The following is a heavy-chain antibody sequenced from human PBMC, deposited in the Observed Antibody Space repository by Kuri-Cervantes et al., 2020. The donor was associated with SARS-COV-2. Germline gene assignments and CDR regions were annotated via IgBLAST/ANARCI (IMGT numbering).Heavy chain of an antibody. J-gene: IGHJ4*02. Sequence: SETLSLTCAGSGGSISSSNWWSLVRQPPGKGLGWIGEIYHGGSTNYNPSLKGRVTISVDKSKNTFSLKLSSVTAADTAVYYCAGDPQQLVTNEQDYWGQGTLVTVSS. CDR3: AGDPQQLVTNEQDY. D-gene: IGHD6-13*01. CDR1: GGSISSSNW. CDR2: IYHGGST. V-gene: IGHV4-4*02.